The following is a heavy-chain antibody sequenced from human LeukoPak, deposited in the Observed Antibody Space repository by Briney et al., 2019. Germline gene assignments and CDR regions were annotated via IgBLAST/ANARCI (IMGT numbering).Heavy chain of an antibody. Sequence: PGGSLRLTCVASGFTFISYSMNWVRQAPGKGLDWVSPINSSSRYLHYADSVKGRFTIARDNAKNSLYLQMNSLRAEDTAVYDWAREAGDNRYGSGKHYGMDVWGQGTTVTVSS. V-gene: IGHV3-21*01. CDR3: AREAGDNRYGSGKHYGMDV. D-gene: IGHD3-10*01. J-gene: IGHJ6*02. CDR1: GFTFISYS. CDR2: INSSSRYL.